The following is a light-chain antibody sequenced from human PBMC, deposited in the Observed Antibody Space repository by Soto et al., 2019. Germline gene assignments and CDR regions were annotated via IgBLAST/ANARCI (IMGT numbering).Light chain of an antibody. Sequence: QSALTQPASVSGSPGQSITISCTGTSSDVGNYDYVSRYQLHPGKAPKLMVFEVSNRPSGVSYRFSGSKSGNTASLTISGLQAEDEADYFCSSYSISTAYLFGTGTKVTVL. CDR1: SSDVGNYDY. CDR2: EVS. CDR3: SSYSISTAYL. J-gene: IGLJ1*01. V-gene: IGLV2-14*01.